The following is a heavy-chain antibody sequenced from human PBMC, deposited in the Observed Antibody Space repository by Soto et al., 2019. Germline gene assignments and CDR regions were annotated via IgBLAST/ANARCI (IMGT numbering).Heavy chain of an antibody. V-gene: IGHV2-5*02. J-gene: IGHJ4*02. Sequence: QITLKESGPTLVRPTQTLTLTCTFSGFSLSSSGVGVGWIRQPPGKALEWLALIYWDDDKRYSTSLKSRLTSTKDTSKNQVGLTLTTLGTVDTATYYCARGGWTTYYSPFFDFWGQGNLVTVSS. CDR2: IYWDDDK. CDR3: ARGGWTTYYSPFFDF. D-gene: IGHD3-10*01. CDR1: GFSLSSSGVG.